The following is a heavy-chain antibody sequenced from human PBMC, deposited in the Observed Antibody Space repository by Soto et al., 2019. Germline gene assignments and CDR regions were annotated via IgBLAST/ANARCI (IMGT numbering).Heavy chain of an antibody. J-gene: IGHJ4*02. V-gene: IGHV3-21*01. D-gene: IGHD1-26*01. CDR3: AREDGVVGSSSAFDH. Sequence: WSLRLSCVFSGFTFSTYTMNWVRQAPGKGLEWVSSINGRSNYVYYADSVKGWFTISRDNAKNSLYLQMNRLRAEDTAIYYCAREDGVVGSSSAFDHWGLGTLVTVSS. CDR2: INGRSNYV. CDR1: GFTFSTYT.